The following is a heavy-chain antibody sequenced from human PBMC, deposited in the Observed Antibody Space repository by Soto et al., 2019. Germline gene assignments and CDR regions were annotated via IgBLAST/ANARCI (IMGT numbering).Heavy chain of an antibody. D-gene: IGHD3-3*01. Sequence: SETLSLTCAVSVYSISSGYYWGWIRQPPGKGLEWIGSIYHSGSTYYNPSLKSRVTISVDTSKNQFSLKLSSVTAADTAVYYCAREVRLRFLEWPYNWFDPWGQGTLVTVSS. J-gene: IGHJ5*02. CDR3: AREVRLRFLEWPYNWFDP. CDR2: IYHSGST. CDR1: VYSISSGYY. V-gene: IGHV4-38-2*02.